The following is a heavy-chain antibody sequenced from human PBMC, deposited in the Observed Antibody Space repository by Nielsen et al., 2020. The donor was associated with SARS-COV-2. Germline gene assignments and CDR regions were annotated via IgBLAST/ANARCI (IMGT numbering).Heavy chain of an antibody. J-gene: IGHJ4*02. CDR3: ARDLDYYYDSSGYYVFDY. CDR1: GYTFTGYY. CDR2: INPNSGGT. D-gene: IGHD3-22*01. V-gene: IGHV1-2*02. Sequence: ASVKVSCKASGYTFTGYYMHWVRQAPGQGLEWMGWINPNSGGTNYAQKFQGRVTMTTDTSTSTAYMELRSLRSDDTAVYYCARDLDYYYDSSGYYVFDYWGQGTLVTVSS.